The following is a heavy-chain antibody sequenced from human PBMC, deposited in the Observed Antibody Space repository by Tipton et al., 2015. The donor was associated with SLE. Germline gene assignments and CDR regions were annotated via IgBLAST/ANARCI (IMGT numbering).Heavy chain of an antibody. Sequence: TLSLTCTVSGDSIGTYYWNWIRQSPGKGLEWIGNVSYVGSTNYNPSLKGRVTISVATSKNQFSLKLRSVTAADTAVYYCARRGYKSSYFFLWGRGALVSVSS. CDR3: ARRGYKSSYFFL. CDR1: GDSIGTYY. D-gene: IGHD5-24*01. V-gene: IGHV4-59*01. J-gene: IGHJ2*01. CDR2: VSYVGST.